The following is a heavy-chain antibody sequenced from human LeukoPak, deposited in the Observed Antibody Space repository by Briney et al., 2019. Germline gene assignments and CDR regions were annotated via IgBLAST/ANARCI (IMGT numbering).Heavy chain of an antibody. D-gene: IGHD7-27*01. CDR2: VRSKADSYAT. V-gene: IGHV3-73*01. J-gene: IGHJ4*02. Sequence: GGSLRLSCAASGFTFSVSDVHWVRQASGKGLEWVGRVRSKADSYATGYAASLKGRFTISRDDSMNTAYLQMNSLKTEDTAVYYCTRHMGNAATRFDYWGQGTLVTVSS. CDR1: GFTFSVSD. CDR3: TRHMGNAATRFDY.